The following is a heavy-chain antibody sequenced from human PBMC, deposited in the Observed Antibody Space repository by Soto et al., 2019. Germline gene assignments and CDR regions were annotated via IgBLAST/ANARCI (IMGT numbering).Heavy chain of an antibody. CDR1: GYTFTSYD. J-gene: IGHJ6*02. V-gene: IGHV1-8*01. CDR3: ARAGTYYYYYGMDV. CDR2: MNPNSGNT. Sequence: GASVKVSCKASGYTFTSYDINWVRQATGQGLEWMGWMNPNSGNTGYAQKFQGRVTMTRNTSISTAYMELGSLRSEDTAVYYCARAGTYYYYYGMDVWGQGTTVTVSS.